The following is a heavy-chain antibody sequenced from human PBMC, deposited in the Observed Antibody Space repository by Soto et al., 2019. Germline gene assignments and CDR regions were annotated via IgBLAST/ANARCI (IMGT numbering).Heavy chain of an antibody. CDR3: ARSHGSSWAPHYGMDV. CDR2: IGTAGDT. CDR1: GFTFSSYD. V-gene: IGHV3-13*01. D-gene: IGHD6-13*01. Sequence: GGSLRLSCAASGFTFSSYDMHWVRQATGKGLEWVSAIGTAGDTYYPGSVKGRFTISRENAKNSLYLQMNSLRAEDTAVYYCARSHGSSWAPHYGMDVWGQGTTVTVSS. J-gene: IGHJ6*02.